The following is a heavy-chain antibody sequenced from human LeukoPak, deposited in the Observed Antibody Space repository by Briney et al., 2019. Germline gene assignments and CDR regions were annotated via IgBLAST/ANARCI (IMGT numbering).Heavy chain of an antibody. J-gene: IGHJ4*02. V-gene: IGHV3-15*01. CDR1: GFTFSDAW. D-gene: IGHD2-21*02. CDR3: TTRDTYCGGDCFFDY. Sequence: GGSLRLSCAASGFTFSDAWMSWVRQAPGKGLEWVGRIKSKTDGGTTDYAAPVKGRFTISRDDSKNTLYLQMNSLKTEDTAVYYCTTRDTYCGGDCFFDYWGQGTLVTVSS. CDR2: IKSKTDGGTT.